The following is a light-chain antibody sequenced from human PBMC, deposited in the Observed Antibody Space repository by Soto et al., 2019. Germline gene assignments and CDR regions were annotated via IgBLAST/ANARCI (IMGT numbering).Light chain of an antibody. CDR2: EVS. V-gene: IGKV2D-29*01. Sequence: DIVMTQTPLSLSVTPGQPASISCKSSQSLLYSDGQTYLYWYQQKPGQPPHVLIYEVSNRFSGVTDRFSGRGSGKDFTLKISRVEDEDVGVYYCMHIVEGPYNLGQGNKLEI. CDR3: MHIVEGPYN. CDR1: QSLLYSDGQTY. J-gene: IGKJ2*01.